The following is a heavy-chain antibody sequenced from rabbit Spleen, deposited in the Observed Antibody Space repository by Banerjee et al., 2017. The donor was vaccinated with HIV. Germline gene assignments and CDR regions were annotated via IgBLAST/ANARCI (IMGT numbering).Heavy chain of an antibody. V-gene: IGHV1S45*01. CDR3: ARDTSSSFSSYGMDL. D-gene: IGHD1-1*01. J-gene: IGHJ6*01. CDR1: GFSFSTDYY. Sequence: QQQLEESGGGLVKPGGTLTLTCTASGFSFSTDYYVCWVRQAPGKGLESIACIYGEVIASTYYATWAKGRFTISKTSSTTVTLQLTRLTAADTATYFCARDTSSSFSSYGMDLWGPGTLVTVS. CDR2: IYGEVIAST.